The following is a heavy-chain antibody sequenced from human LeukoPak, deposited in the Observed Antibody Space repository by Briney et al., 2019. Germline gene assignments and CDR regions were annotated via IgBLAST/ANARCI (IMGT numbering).Heavy chain of an antibody. Sequence: SETLSLTCTVSGGSISSSSYYWSWIRQPAGKGLEWIGRIYTSGSTNYNPSLKSRVTMSVDTSKNQFSLKLSSVTAADTAVYYCARDGRYCSSTSCSFWDAFDIWGQGTMVTVSS. CDR2: IYTSGST. J-gene: IGHJ3*02. D-gene: IGHD2-2*01. CDR3: ARDGRYCSSTSCSFWDAFDI. CDR1: GGSISSSSYY. V-gene: IGHV4-61*02.